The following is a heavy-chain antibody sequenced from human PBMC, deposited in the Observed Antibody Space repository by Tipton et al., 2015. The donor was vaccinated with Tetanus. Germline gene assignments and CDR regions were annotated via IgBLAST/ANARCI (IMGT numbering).Heavy chain of an antibody. CDR3: ARWGDASGSTNLYAFDI. CDR2: INQRGTT. D-gene: IGHD3-10*01. Sequence: TLSLTCEVSGGSSSSFYWSWIRQPPGGGLEWIGEINQRGTTYNPSLKSRATISVDTSKNHLSLNLTTVTAADTAVYYCARWGDASGSTNLYAFDIWGQGTMVSVSS. J-gene: IGHJ3*02. V-gene: IGHV4-34*01. CDR1: GGSSSSFY.